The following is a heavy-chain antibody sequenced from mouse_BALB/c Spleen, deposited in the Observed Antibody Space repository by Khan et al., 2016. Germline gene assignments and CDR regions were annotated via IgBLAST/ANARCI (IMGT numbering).Heavy chain of an antibody. D-gene: IGHD1-1*01. CDR3: ARDYYGSSFFDY. CDR1: GYSITSDYA. CDR2: INYSGST. V-gene: IGHV3-2*02. Sequence: EVQLQESGPGLVKPSQSLSLTCTVTGYSITSDYAWNWIRQFPGNKLEWMGYINYSGSTSYNPSLKSRISITRDTSENQFFLQLNSVTTEDTATYYCARDYYGSSFFDYWGQGTTLTVSS. J-gene: IGHJ2*01.